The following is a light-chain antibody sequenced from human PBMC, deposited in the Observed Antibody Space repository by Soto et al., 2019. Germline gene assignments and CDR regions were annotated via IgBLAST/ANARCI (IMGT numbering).Light chain of an antibody. Sequence: QSALTQPASVSGSPGQSITISCTGTSSDVGGYNYVAWYQQHPGKAPKVMIFDVSDRPSGVSPRFSGSKSGNTASLTISGLQAEDEADYYCSSFTSSRAVVFGKGTQLTVL. CDR2: DVS. CDR3: SSFTSSRAVV. V-gene: IGLV2-14*03. J-gene: IGLJ2*01. CDR1: SSDVGGYNY.